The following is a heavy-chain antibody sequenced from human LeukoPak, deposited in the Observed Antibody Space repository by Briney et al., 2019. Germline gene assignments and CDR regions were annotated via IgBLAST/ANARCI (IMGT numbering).Heavy chain of an antibody. CDR3: ASINYDSSGYWGFDP. D-gene: IGHD3-22*01. CDR2: ISGSGGST. V-gene: IGHV3-23*01. J-gene: IGHJ5*02. Sequence: PGGSLRLSCAASGFTFSSYGMSWVRQAPGKGLEWVSAISGSGGSTYYADSVKGRFTISRDNSKNTLYLQMNSLRAEDTAVYYCASINYDSSGYWGFDPWGQGTLVTVSS. CDR1: GFTFSSYG.